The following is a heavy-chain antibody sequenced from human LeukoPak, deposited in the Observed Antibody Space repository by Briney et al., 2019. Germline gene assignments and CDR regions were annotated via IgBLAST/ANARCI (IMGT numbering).Heavy chain of an antibody. CDR2: LSRSSTYI. D-gene: IGHD5-12*01. CDR3: ARDSGYDYPPYGGMDV. V-gene: IGHV3-21*01. J-gene: IGHJ6*02. Sequence: GGSLRLSCAASEFTVSTNYMTWVRQAPGKGLEWVSSLSRSSTYIYYADSVKGRFTISRDNAKNSLYLQMNSLRAEDTAVYYCARDSGYDYPPYGGMDVWGQGTTVTVSS. CDR1: EFTVSTNY.